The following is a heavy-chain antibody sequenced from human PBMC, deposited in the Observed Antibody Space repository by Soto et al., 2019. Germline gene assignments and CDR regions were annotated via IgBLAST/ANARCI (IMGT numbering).Heavy chain of an antibody. Sequence: SETLSLTCTVSGGSVSSGSYYWSWIRQPPGKGLEWIGYIYYSGSTNYNPSLKSRVTISVDTSKNQFSLKVTSVTAADTAVYYCARGTRGVTTYLDYWGQGTLVTVSS. V-gene: IGHV4-61*01. CDR3: ARGTRGVTTYLDY. CDR2: IYYSGST. J-gene: IGHJ4*02. D-gene: IGHD2-21*02. CDR1: GGSVSSGSYY.